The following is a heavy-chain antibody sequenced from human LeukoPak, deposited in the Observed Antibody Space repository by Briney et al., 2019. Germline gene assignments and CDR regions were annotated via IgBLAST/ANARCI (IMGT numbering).Heavy chain of an antibody. CDR1: GFTVNSNY. CDR2: IYSGGST. Sequence: GGSLRLSCAASGFTVNSNYMSWVRQAPGKGLEWVSVIYSGGSTYYADSVKGRSTISRDNSKNTLYLQMNSLRAEDTAVYYCASMYFSQYLQHWGQGTLVTVSS. V-gene: IGHV3-53*01. CDR3: ASMYFSQYLQH. J-gene: IGHJ1*01. D-gene: IGHD2-8*01.